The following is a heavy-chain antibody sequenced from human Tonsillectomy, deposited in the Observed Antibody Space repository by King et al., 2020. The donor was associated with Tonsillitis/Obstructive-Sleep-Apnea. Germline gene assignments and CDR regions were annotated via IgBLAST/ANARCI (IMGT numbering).Heavy chain of an antibody. CDR3: AKDRALLPFVLLWCGELDY. V-gene: IGHV3-23*01. Sequence: VQLQESGGGLVQPGGSLRLSCAASGFTFSSYAMSWVRQAPGKGLEWVSAISGSGGSTYYADSVKGRFTISRDNSKNTLYLQMNSLRAEDTAVYYCAKDRALLPFVLLWCGELDYWGQGTLVTVSS. CDR1: GFTFSSYA. CDR2: ISGSGGST. D-gene: IGHD3-10*01. J-gene: IGHJ4*02.